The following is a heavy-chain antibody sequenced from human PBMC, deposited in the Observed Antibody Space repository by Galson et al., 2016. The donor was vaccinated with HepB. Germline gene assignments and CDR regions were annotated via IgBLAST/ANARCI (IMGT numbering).Heavy chain of an antibody. CDR2: IYPGDSDT. D-gene: IGHD6-19*01. CDR3: AKGSGQSDAFDV. CDR1: GYSFTIYW. Sequence: QSGAEVKEPGESLKISCEVSGYSFTIYWIGWVRQMPGKGLEWMGLIYPGDSDTRYSPSFEGQVTISADKSITTAYPQWGGLKASDTAMYFCAKGSGQSDAFDVWGQGTLVTVSS. J-gene: IGHJ3*01. V-gene: IGHV5-51*01.